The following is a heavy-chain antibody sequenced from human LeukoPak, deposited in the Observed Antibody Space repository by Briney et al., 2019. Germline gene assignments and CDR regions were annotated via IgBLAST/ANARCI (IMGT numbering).Heavy chain of an antibody. V-gene: IGHV4-59*08. CDR1: GGSITSYY. CDR2: IYYSGCT. Sequence: PSETLSLTCTVSGGSITSYYWSWIRQSPGKGLEWIGYIYYSGCTNYNPSLKSRVTISVDTSKNQFSLKLSSVTAADTAVYYCARRSYSSGFYYFDYWGQGTLVTVSS. J-gene: IGHJ4*02. CDR3: ARRSYSSGFYYFDY. D-gene: IGHD6-25*01.